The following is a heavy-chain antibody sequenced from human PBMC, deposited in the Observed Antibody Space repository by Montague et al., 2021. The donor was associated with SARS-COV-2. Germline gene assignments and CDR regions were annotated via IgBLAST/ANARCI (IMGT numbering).Heavy chain of an antibody. V-gene: IGHV3-23*01. Sequence: SLRLSCAASGFTFSSYAMIWVRQAPGKGLEWVSTISSTGGSTYYSDSLNGRFIVSRDNSRNTVYMQMNNLRAEDTAVYYCAKGFTYYFASGGYPNYFDPWGQGTLVSVSS. J-gene: IGHJ5*02. D-gene: IGHD3-10*01. CDR3: AKGFTYYFASGGYPNYFDP. CDR2: ISSTGGST. CDR1: GFTFSSYA.